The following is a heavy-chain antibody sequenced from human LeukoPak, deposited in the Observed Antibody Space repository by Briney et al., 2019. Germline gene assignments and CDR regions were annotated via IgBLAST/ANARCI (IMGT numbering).Heavy chain of an antibody. CDR2: ISSSSSTI. D-gene: IGHD3-10*01. J-gene: IGHJ4*02. CDR1: GFTFSSYS. V-gene: IGHV3-48*01. Sequence: GGSLRLSCAASGFTFSSYSMNWVRQAPGKGLEWVSYISSSSSTIYYADSVKGRFTISRDNAKNSLYLQMNSLRAEDTAVYYCARANYGSRYVFDYWGQGTLVTVSS. CDR3: ARANYGSRYVFDY.